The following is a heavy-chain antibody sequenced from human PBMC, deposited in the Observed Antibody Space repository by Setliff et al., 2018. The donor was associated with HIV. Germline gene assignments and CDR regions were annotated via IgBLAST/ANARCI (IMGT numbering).Heavy chain of an antibody. V-gene: IGHV3-21*05. Sequence: GGSLRLSCAGSGFTFSNKNMNWVRQAPGKGLEWISYISSSGSHIYYADSVKGRFIISRDNAKNSLYLQMNSLRGEDTAVYYCTTCTAWYPGIFDYWGQGTLVTV. J-gene: IGHJ4*02. CDR1: GFTFSNKN. CDR2: ISSSGSHI. CDR3: TTCTAWYPGIFDY. D-gene: IGHD6-13*01.